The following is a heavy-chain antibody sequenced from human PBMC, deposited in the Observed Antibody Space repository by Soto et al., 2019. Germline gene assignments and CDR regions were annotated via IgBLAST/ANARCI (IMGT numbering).Heavy chain of an antibody. Sequence: GGSLRLSCVASGFTFSSYAMSWVRQAPGKGLEWISYISSRGTVKYHADSVKGRFTISRDNAKNSLYLQMNSLRAEDTAVYYCTRYRWFDAWGQGTLVTVSS. CDR2: ISSRGTVK. CDR3: TRYRWFDA. V-gene: IGHV3-21*05. D-gene: IGHD3-16*02. CDR1: GFTFSSYA. J-gene: IGHJ5*02.